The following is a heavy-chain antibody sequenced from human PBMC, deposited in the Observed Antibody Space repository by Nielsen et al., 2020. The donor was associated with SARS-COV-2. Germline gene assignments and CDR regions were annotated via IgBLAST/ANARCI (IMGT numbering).Heavy chain of an antibody. CDR1: GFTFSSYG. D-gene: IGHD3-22*01. CDR3: LNLERRHLIVRFDP. J-gene: IGHJ5*02. Sequence: GESLKISCAASGFTFSSYGMHWVRQAPGKGLEWVAVIWYDGSNKYYADSVKGRFTISRDNSKNTMSLQMKSLRTEDTAVYYCLNLERRHLIVRFDPWGQGTQVTVSS. V-gene: IGHV3-33*06. CDR2: IWYDGSNK.